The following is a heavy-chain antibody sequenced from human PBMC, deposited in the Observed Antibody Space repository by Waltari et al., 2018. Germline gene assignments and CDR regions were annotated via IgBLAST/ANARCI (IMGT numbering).Heavy chain of an antibody. V-gene: IGHV1-3*04. CDR3: ARGLHRTAWIVDY. CDR1: GYTFTNYG. J-gene: IGHJ4*02. Sequence: QVPLVQSGAEVEKPGASVKVSCMTSGYTFTNYGIHWVRQAPGQRLEWMGWINTHNGDTQFSPKFQIRVTFTRDTFASTVYMELSSLTSEDTAVYYCARGLHRTAWIVDYWGQGTLVTVSS. CDR2: INTHNGDT. D-gene: IGHD1-1*01.